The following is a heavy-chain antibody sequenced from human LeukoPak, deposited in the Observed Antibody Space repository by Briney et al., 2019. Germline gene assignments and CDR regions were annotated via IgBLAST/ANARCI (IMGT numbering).Heavy chain of an antibody. J-gene: IGHJ4*02. CDR3: AREVSVGGKRIWAYFDY. D-gene: IGHD2-15*01. Sequence: ASVKVSCKASGYTFTSYGISWVRQAPGQGLEWMGGIIPIFGTANYAQKFQGRVTITTDESTSTAYMELSSLRSEDTAVYYCAREVSVGGKRIWAYFDYWGQGTLVTVSS. CDR2: IIPIFGTA. V-gene: IGHV1-69*05. CDR1: GYTFTSYG.